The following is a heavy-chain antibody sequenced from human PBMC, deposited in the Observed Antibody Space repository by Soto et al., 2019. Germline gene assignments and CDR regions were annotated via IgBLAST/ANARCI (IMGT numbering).Heavy chain of an antibody. J-gene: IGHJ6*03. CDR3: AKGGPGNYYYMDV. V-gene: IGHV3-9*01. CDR1: GFTFDDYA. CDR2: ISWNSGSI. Sequence: LSLTCAASGFTFDDYAMHWVRQAPGKGLEWVSGISWNSGSIGYADSVKGRFTISRDNAKNSLYLQMNSLRAEDTALYYCAKGGPGNYYYMDVWGKGTTVTVSS.